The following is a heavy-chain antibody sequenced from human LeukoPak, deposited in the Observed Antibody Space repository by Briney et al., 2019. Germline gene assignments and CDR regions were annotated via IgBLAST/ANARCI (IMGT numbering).Heavy chain of an antibody. Sequence: GGSLRLSCAASGFTSSSSWMSWVRQAPGKGLEWVANIKQDGSEKYYVDSVKGRFTISRDNAKNSLYLQMNSLRAEDTAVYYCAKERSPNTIDYWGQGTLVTVSS. CDR1: GFTSSSSW. CDR3: AKERSPNTIDY. J-gene: IGHJ4*02. CDR2: IKQDGSEK. V-gene: IGHV3-7*01. D-gene: IGHD1/OR15-1a*01.